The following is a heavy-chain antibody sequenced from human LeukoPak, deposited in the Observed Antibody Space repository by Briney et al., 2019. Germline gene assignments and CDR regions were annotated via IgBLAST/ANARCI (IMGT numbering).Heavy chain of an antibody. J-gene: IGHJ4*02. CDR2: INPDGSES. CDR3: VRQAVSGESGIAY. CDR1: GCTFSSYW. Sequence: GGSLRLSCASSGCTFSSYWRHWVRQAPGKGLEGVSRINPDGSESYYADCVNGRFTMSRDNDKNNVYLQMDSLRAEHTALFYCVRQAVSGESGIAYWGRGTLVTVSS. V-gene: IGHV3-7*01. D-gene: IGHD3-3*01.